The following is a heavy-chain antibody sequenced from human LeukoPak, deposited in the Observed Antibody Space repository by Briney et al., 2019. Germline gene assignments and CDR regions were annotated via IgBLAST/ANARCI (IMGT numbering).Heavy chain of an antibody. D-gene: IGHD6-19*01. J-gene: IGHJ3*02. V-gene: IGHV3-33*06. CDR2: IWYDGSNK. Sequence: PGGCLRLSCAASGFTFSSYGMHWVRQATGKGLEWEVVIWYDGSNKYYADSVKGRFTISRDNSKHTLYLQMHSLRAEDSAVYYCAKYLRREMQWLAQQGDAFYIWGQGTMVTVSS. CDR3: AKYLRREMQWLAQQGDAFYI. CDR1: GFTFSSYG.